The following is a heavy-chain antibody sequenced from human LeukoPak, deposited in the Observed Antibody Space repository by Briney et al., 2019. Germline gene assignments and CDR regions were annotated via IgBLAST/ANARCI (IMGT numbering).Heavy chain of an antibody. CDR3: ARSNIALDAFDI. V-gene: IGHV1-2*02. J-gene: IGHJ3*02. D-gene: IGHD2/OR15-2a*01. CDR1: GYTVTGYY. Sequence: EASMKVSCKASGYTVTGYYMHWVRQAPGQGLEWMGWINPNSGGTNYAQKFQGRVTMTRDTSISTAYMELSRLRSDDTAVYYCARSNIALDAFDIWGQGTMVTVSS. CDR2: INPNSGGT.